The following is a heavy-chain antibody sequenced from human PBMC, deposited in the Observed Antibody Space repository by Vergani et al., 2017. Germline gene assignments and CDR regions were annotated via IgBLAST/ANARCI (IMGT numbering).Heavy chain of an antibody. CDR1: GGSFSGYY. CDR3: ARGRGMGRNWFDP. Sequence: QVQLQQWGAGLLKPSETLSLTCAVYGGSFSGYYWSWIRQPPGKGLEWIGEINHSGSTNYNPSLKSRVTISVDTSKNQFSLKLSSVTAADTAVYYCARGRGMGRNWFDPWGQGTLVTVSS. V-gene: IGHV4-34*01. CDR2: INHSGST. J-gene: IGHJ5*02. D-gene: IGHD3-10*01.